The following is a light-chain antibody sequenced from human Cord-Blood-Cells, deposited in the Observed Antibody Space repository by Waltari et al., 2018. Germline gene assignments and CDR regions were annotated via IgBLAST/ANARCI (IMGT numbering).Light chain of an antibody. J-gene: IGLJ2*01. CDR1: SSDVGGYNY. CDR2: DVS. Sequence: QSALTQPASVSGSPGQSIPISCTGTSSDVGGYNYVSWYQQHPGKAPKLMIYDVSKRPSGVSNRFSGSKSGNTASVTISGLQAEDEADYYCSSYTSSSTLVFGGGTKLTVL. V-gene: IGLV2-14*01. CDR3: SSYTSSSTLV.